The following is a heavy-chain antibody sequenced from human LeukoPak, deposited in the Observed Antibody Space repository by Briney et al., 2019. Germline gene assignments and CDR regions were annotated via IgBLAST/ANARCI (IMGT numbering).Heavy chain of an antibody. CDR3: ARGRLGTYYRGGSFYYGMDV. Sequence: SETLSLTCAVYGGSFRGYYWSWIRQPPGKGLEWIGEIDHSGSPNYSPSLKSRVTISVDTSKIHFSLKLASVTAADTAVYYCARGRLGTYYRGGSFYYGMDVWGQGTTVIVPS. CDR1: GGSFRGYY. V-gene: IGHV4-34*01. D-gene: IGHD1-26*01. CDR2: IDHSGSP. J-gene: IGHJ6*02.